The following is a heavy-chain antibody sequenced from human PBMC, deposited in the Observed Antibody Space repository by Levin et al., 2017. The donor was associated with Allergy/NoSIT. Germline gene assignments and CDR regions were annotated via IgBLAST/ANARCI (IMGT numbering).Heavy chain of an antibody. Sequence: PGGSLRLSCAASGFTFASFWMTWVRQAPGKGLEWVANIERDGGKTYYVDSVKGRFTISRDNAKNSVYLQMNSVRVDDTAVYYCAREEGWGYHYGMDVWGQGTTVTVSS. J-gene: IGHJ6*02. V-gene: IGHV3-7*01. D-gene: IGHD3-16*02. CDR1: GFTFASFW. CDR2: IERDGGKT. CDR3: AREEGWGYHYGMDV.